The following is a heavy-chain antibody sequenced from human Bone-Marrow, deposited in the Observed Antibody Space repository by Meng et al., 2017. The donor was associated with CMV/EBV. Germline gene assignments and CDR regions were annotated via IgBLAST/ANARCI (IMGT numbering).Heavy chain of an antibody. J-gene: IGHJ4*02. D-gene: IGHD1/OR15-1a*01. V-gene: IGHV3-7*01. CDR3: ARDCRREQLFDY. Sequence: GESLKISCAASGFTFSSYAMSWVRQAPGKGLEWVANIKQDGSEKYYVDSVKGRFTISRDNAKNSLYLQMNSLRVEDTAVYYCARDCRREQLFDYWGQGTLVTVSS. CDR1: GFTFSSYA. CDR2: IKQDGSEK.